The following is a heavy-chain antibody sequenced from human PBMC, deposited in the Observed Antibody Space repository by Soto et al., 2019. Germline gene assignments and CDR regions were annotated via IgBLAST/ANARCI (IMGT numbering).Heavy chain of an antibody. V-gene: IGHV1-18*01. J-gene: IGHJ5*02. CDR1: GYSFTSYG. D-gene: IGHD6-19*01. CDR2: ISTYNGNT. Sequence: QVHMVQSGAEVKKPGASVKVACKASGYSFTSYGVSWVRQAPGQGLEWMGWISTYNGNTNYAQKFQDRVKMTADTSTSTAYMELGSLRSDDTAIYYCMRGGVGWLDDLRQGELDPWGQGTLVTVSA. CDR3: MRGGVGWLDDLRQGELDP.